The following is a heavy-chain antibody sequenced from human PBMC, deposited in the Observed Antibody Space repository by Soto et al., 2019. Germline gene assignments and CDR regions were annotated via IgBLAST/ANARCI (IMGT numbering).Heavy chain of an antibody. CDR2: ISYDGSNK. CDR1: GFTFSSYG. V-gene: IGHV3-30*18. Sequence: QVQLVESGGGVVQPGRSLRLSCAASGFTFSSYGMHWVRQAPGKGLEWVAVISYDGSNKYYADSVKGRFTISRDNSKNTLYLQMNSLRAEDTAVYYCAKXRLXGYYDSXGLDYWGQGTLVTVSS. D-gene: IGHD3-22*01. J-gene: IGHJ4*02. CDR3: AKXRLXGYYDSXGLDY.